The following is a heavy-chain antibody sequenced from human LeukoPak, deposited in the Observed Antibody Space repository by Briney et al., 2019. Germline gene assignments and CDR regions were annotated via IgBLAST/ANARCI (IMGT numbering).Heavy chain of an antibody. Sequence: GGSLRLSCAASGFTFSSYGMHWVRQAPGKGLEWVAVISYDGSNKYYADSVKGRFTISRDNSKNTLYLQMSSLRAEDTAVYYCAKGPYYDFWSGYSDRGYFDYWGQGTLVTVSS. J-gene: IGHJ4*02. V-gene: IGHV3-30*18. CDR2: ISYDGSNK. CDR1: GFTFSSYG. D-gene: IGHD3-3*01. CDR3: AKGPYYDFWSGYSDRGYFDY.